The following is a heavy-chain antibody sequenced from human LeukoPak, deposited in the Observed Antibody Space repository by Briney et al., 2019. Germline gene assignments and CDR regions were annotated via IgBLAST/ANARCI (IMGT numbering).Heavy chain of an antibody. V-gene: IGHV4-39*01. CDR3: ARRDSSGWYDAFDI. J-gene: IGHJ3*02. CDR1: GGSISSSSYY. D-gene: IGHD6-19*01. Sequence: SETLSLTCTVSGGSISSSSYYWGWIRQPPGKGLEWIGSIYYSGSTYYNPSLKSRVTISVDTSKNQFPLKLSSVTAADTAVYYCARRDSSGWYDAFDIWGQGTMVTVSS. CDR2: IYYSGST.